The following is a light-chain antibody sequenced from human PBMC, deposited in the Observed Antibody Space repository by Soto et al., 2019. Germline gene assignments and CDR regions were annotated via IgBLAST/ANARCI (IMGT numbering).Light chain of an antibody. Sequence: EVVLTQSPGTLSLSPGERVTLSCRASQNIGTYLAWYQHKPGRAPRLLIYGASARATGITDRFSGSGSGTYFTLTISRLEPEDFAVYYCQQYGTSPGITFGPGTEVDI. CDR1: QNIGTY. CDR3: QQYGTSPGIT. V-gene: IGKV3-20*01. CDR2: GAS. J-gene: IGKJ3*01.